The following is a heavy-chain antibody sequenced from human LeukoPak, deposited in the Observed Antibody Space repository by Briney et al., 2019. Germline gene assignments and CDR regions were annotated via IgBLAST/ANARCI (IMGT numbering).Heavy chain of an antibody. V-gene: IGHV1-2*02. CDR3: ARDSASTGYYYYSFYYMDV. J-gene: IGHJ6*03. Sequence: ASVEVSCKASGYTFTGYYIHWVRQPPAQGLAWMGWINPNSGDPNYAQKFQDRVTMTRDTSISTAYMELSRLRSDDTAVYYCARDSASTGYYYYSFYYMDVWGKGTTVTVSS. CDR1: GYTFTGYY. CDR2: INPNSGDP. D-gene: IGHD3-22*01.